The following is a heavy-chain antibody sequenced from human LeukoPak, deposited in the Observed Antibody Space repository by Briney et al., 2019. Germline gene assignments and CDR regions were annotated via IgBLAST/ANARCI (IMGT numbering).Heavy chain of an antibody. CDR1: GGSISSGGYS. V-gene: IGHV4-30-2*01. J-gene: IGHJ4*02. Sequence: SQTLSLTCAVSGGSISSGGYSWSWIRQPPGKGLEWIGYIYHSGSTYYNPSLKSRVTISVDRSKNQFSLKLSSVTAADTAVYYCAQYYVWGSYRYFDYWGQGTLVTVSS. D-gene: IGHD3-16*02. CDR3: AQYYVWGSYRYFDY. CDR2: IYHSGST.